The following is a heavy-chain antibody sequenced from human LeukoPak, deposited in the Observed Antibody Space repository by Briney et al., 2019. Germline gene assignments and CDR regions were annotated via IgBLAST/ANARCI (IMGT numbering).Heavy chain of an antibody. D-gene: IGHD6-25*01. CDR2: ISGSGGGT. CDR1: GFTFSSYA. V-gene: IGHV3-23*01. CDR3: AKSYSSGYYYYGMDV. J-gene: IGHJ6*02. Sequence: GGSLRLSCAASGFTFSSYAMSWVRQAPGKGLEWVSAISGSGGGTYYADSVKGRFTISRDNSKNTLYLQMNSPRAEDTAVYYCAKSYSSGYYYYGMDVWGQGTTVTVSS.